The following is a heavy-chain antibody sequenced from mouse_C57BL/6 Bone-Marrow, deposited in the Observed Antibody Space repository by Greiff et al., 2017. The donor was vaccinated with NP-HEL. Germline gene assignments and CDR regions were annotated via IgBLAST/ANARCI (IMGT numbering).Heavy chain of an antibody. CDR1: GYTFTSYW. CDR3: TRGRPSLRSFAY. CDR2: IYPGNSDT. V-gene: IGHV1-5*01. D-gene: IGHD1-1*01. J-gene: IGHJ3*01. Sequence: VQLQQSGTVLARPGASVKMSCKTSGYTFTSYWMHWVKQRPGQGLEWIGAIYPGNSDTSYNQKFKGKAKLTAVTSASTAYMELSSLTNEDSAVYYCTRGRPSLRSFAYWGQGTLVTVSA.